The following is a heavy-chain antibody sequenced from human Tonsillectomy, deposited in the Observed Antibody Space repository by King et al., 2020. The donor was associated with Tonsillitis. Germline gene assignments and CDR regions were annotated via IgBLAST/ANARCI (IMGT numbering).Heavy chain of an antibody. V-gene: IGHV3-30*18. D-gene: IGHD6-19*01. Sequence: VQLVESGGGVVQPGRSLRLSWAASGFTFSSYGMHWVRQAPGKGLEWVAVRAYDGSNKSYAESVKGRFTISRDNSKNTLYLQMNSLRAEDTAVYYCAKWTSSGWYYFDYWGQGTLVTVSS. J-gene: IGHJ4*02. CDR2: RAYDGSNK. CDR3: AKWTSSGWYYFDY. CDR1: GFTFSSYG.